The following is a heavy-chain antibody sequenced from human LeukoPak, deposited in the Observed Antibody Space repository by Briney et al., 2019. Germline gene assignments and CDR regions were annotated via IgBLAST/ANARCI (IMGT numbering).Heavy chain of an antibody. V-gene: IGHV4-59*01. D-gene: IGHD1-26*01. CDR3: ATAASYWYYFDY. CDR2: FYDSGST. J-gene: IGHJ4*02. Sequence: SETLSLTCTVSGGSISSYYWSWIRQPPGKGLEWIGYFYDSGSTNYNPSLKSRVTISGDTSKNQFSLKLNSVTAADTAVYYCATAASYWYYFDYWGQGTLVTVSP. CDR1: GGSISSYY.